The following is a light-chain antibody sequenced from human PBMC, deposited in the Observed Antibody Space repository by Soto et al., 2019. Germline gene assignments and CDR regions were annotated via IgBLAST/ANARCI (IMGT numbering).Light chain of an antibody. J-gene: IGKJ1*01. CDR1: QSVSSGY. V-gene: IGKV3-20*01. CDR3: QQYGGSPRT. CDR2: DAS. Sequence: EIGLTQSPGTLSLSPGERGTLSCRASQSVSSGYLAWYQLKPGQAPRLLIYDASSRATGIPDRFSGSGSGTDFTLTISRLEPEDFAVYYCQQYGGSPRTFGQGTKVEIK.